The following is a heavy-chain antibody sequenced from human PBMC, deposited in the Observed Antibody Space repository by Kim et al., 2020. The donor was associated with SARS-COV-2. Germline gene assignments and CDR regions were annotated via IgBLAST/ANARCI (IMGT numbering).Heavy chain of an antibody. J-gene: IGHJ4*01. CDR2: IHHRGST. CDR3: SSARVGRGFLDY. Sequence: SETLSLICAVYGGSFSGYYCSWIRQLPGKGLEWIGEIHHRGSTNYTPSPTRRVTISVDTSKNQFSLKLSSVTAADPALSYCSSARVGRGFLDYCG. V-gene: IGHV4-34*01. CDR1: GGSFSGYY.